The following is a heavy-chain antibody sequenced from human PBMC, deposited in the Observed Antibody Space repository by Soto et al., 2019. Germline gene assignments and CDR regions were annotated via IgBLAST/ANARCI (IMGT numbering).Heavy chain of an antibody. CDR1: GFTFSGSA. V-gene: IGHV3-73*01. D-gene: IGHD2-2*01. Sequence: GGSLRLSCAASGFTFSGSAMHWVRQASGKGLEWVGRIRSKANSYATAYAASVKGRFTISRDDSKNTAYLQMNSLKTEDTAVYYCTTKDIVLVPAAMHPYYYGMDVWGQGTTVTVSS. CDR2: IRSKANSYAT. J-gene: IGHJ6*02. CDR3: TTKDIVLVPAAMHPYYYGMDV.